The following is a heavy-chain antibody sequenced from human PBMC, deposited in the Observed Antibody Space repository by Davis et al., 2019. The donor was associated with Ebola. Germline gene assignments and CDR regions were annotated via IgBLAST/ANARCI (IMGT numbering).Heavy chain of an antibody. D-gene: IGHD1-26*01. V-gene: IGHV4-59*08. CDR2: MYYTGTT. J-gene: IGHJ4*02. Sequence: PSETLSLTCTVSGASISSYYWSWIRQAPGKGLEWIAYMYYTGTTNYNPSLKSRITISVDTSKNQFFLKLSSVTAADTAVYHCARRIFSGGSYHFDSWGQGTLVTVSS. CDR3: ARRIFSGGSYHFDS. CDR1: GASISSYY.